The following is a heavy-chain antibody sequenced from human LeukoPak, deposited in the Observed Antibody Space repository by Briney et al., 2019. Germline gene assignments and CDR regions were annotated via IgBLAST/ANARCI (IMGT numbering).Heavy chain of an antibody. J-gene: IGHJ4*02. D-gene: IGHD5-12*01. CDR2: ISSSSTPI. CDR3: ARGKVLATTHFDY. V-gene: IGHV3-11*01. CDR1: VFTFSDYY. Sequence: GGSLRLSCIASVFTFSDYYMNWIRQAPGKGLEWISYISSSSTPIYYADSVKGRFTVSRDNAKNSLYLQMDSLRPEDTAVYYCARGKVLATTHFDYWGQGTLVTVSS.